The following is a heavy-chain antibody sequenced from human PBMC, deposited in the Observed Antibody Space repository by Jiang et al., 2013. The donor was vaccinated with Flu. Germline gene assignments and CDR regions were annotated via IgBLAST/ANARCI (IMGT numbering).Heavy chain of an antibody. CDR3: ARGAPSDVYSSGWYVAEYFQH. J-gene: IGHJ1*01. D-gene: IGHD6-19*01. Sequence: RSLRLSCAASGFTFSSYAMHWVRQAPGKGLEWVAVISYDGSNKYYADSVKGRFTISRDNSKNTLYLQMNSLRAEDTAVYYCARGAPSDVYSSGWYVAEYFQHWGQGTLVTVSS. CDR2: ISYDGSNK. V-gene: IGHV3-30-3*01. CDR1: GFTFSSYA.